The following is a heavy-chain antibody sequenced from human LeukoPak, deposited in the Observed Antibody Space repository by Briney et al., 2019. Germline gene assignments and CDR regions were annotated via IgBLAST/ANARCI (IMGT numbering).Heavy chain of an antibody. D-gene: IGHD3-10*01. V-gene: IGHV3-53*01. J-gene: IGHJ5*02. CDR3: AREYGSGSYYNNWFDP. CDR1: GFTVSSNY. Sequence: AGGSLRLSCAASGFTVSSNYMSWVRQAPGQGMEWVSVIYSGGYTYYADSVKGRFTVSRDNSKNTVYLQMNNLRAEDTAVYYCAREYGSGSYYNNWFDPWGQGTLVTVSS. CDR2: IYSGGYT.